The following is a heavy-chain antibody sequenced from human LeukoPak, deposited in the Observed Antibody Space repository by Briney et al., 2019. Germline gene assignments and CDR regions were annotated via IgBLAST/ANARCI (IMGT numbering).Heavy chain of an antibody. J-gene: IGHJ4*02. CDR1: GGSISSYY. Sequence: SETLSFTCTVSGGSISSYYWSWIRQPPGKGLEWIGYIYYSGSTNYNPSLKSRVTISVDTSKNQFSLKLSSVTAADTAVYYCASRGDYGGNFFDYWGQGSLVTVSS. D-gene: IGHD4-23*01. V-gene: IGHV4-59*01. CDR2: IYYSGST. CDR3: ASRGDYGGNFFDY.